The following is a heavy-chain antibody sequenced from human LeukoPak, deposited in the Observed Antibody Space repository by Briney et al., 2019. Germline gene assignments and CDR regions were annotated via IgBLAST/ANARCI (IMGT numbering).Heavy chain of an antibody. D-gene: IGHD6-25*01. CDR2: ISSSSSYI. V-gene: IGHV3-21*01. Sequence: GGSLRLSCAASGFTFSSYSMNWVRQAPGKGLEWVSSISSSSSYIYYADSVKGRFTISRDNAKNSLYLQMNSLRAEDTAVYYCAKDRSGGVNHYFDYWGQGTLVTVSS. CDR1: GFTFSSYS. J-gene: IGHJ4*02. CDR3: AKDRSGGVNHYFDY.